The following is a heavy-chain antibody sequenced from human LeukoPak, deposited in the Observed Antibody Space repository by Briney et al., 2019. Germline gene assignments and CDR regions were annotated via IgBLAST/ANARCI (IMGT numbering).Heavy chain of an antibody. V-gene: IGHV3-23*01. CDR2: ISGSGGST. CDR3: EKDPGYSSSPTDY. J-gene: IGHJ4*02. D-gene: IGHD6-19*01. Sequence: GGSLRLSCAASGFTFSSYAMSWVRQAPGKGLEWVSAISGSGGSTYYADSVKGRFTISRDNSKNTLYLQMNSLRAEDTAVYYCEKDPGYSSSPTDYWGQGTLVTVSS. CDR1: GFTFSSYA.